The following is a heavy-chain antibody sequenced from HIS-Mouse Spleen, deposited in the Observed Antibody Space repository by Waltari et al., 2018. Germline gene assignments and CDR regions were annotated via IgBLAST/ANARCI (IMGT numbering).Heavy chain of an antibody. CDR2: INSSSSTI. Sequence: EVQLVESGGGLVQAGGSLSISCAASGFTFSSYSMHWVRRAPGKVVEWVSYINSSSSTIYYADSVKGRFTISRDNAKNSLYLQMNSLRAEDTAVYYCARGASGSYYLVSVSDYWGQGTLVTVSS. V-gene: IGHV3-48*01. J-gene: IGHJ4*02. CDR1: GFTFSSYS. D-gene: IGHD1-26*01. CDR3: ARGASGSYYLVSVSDY.